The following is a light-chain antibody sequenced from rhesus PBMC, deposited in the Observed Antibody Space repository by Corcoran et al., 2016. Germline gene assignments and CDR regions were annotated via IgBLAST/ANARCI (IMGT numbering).Light chain of an antibody. CDR2: KAS. CDR3: QHNYGTPWT. Sequence: DIQMTQSPSSLSASVGDRVTITCRTSENVNNYLNWYQQKPGKALKLLIYKASTLQSGGPSRFSGSGYWTDYTFTNSSLQSEDVATYYCQHNYGTPWTFGQVTKVEIK. V-gene: IGKV1-74*01. J-gene: IGKJ1*01. CDR1: ENVNNY.